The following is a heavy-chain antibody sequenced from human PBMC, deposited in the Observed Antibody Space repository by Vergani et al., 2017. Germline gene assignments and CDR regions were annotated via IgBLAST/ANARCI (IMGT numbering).Heavy chain of an antibody. CDR3: ARGYGYSIPNWFDP. CDR1: GGSFSGHY. D-gene: IGHD6-13*01. Sequence: QVQLQQWGAGLVKPSETLSLTCDVYGGSFSGHYWSWIRQPPGKGLEWIGEINHRGSTNYNPSLKSRVTISVDTSKNQVFLKLDSLTAADTAVYYCARGYGYSIPNWFDPWGQGTLVTVSS. CDR2: INHRGST. J-gene: IGHJ5*02. V-gene: IGHV4-34*01.